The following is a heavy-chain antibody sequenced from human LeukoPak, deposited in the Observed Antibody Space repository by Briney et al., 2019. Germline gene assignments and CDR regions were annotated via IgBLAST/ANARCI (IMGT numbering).Heavy chain of an antibody. CDR1: GYSISSDYY. CDR2: IYYSGST. CDR3: TRGSIAYYYMDV. V-gene: IGHV4-61*01. D-gene: IGHD3-22*01. Sequence: PSETLSLTCTVSGYSISSDYYWSWIRQPPGKGLEWIGYIYYSGSTNYNPSLKSRVTISVDTSKNQFSLKLSSVTAADTAVYYCTRGSIAYYYMDVWGKGTTVTISS. J-gene: IGHJ6*03.